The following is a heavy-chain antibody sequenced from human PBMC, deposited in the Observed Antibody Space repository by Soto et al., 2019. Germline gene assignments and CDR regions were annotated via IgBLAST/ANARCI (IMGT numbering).Heavy chain of an antibody. CDR3: ARRRWMETTDYYYYGMDV. Sequence: SETLSLTCTVSGGSVSSGSYYWSWIRQPPGKGLEWIGYIYYSGSTNYNPSLKSRVTISVDTSKNQFSLKLSSVTAADTAVYYCARRRWMETTDYYYYGMDVWGQGTTVTVSS. CDR1: GGSVSSGSYY. J-gene: IGHJ6*02. V-gene: IGHV4-61*01. D-gene: IGHD4-17*01. CDR2: IYYSGST.